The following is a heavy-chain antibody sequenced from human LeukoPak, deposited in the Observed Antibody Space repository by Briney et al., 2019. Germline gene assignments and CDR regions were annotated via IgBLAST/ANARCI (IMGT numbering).Heavy chain of an antibody. V-gene: IGHV4-31*03. D-gene: IGHD2-15*01. Sequence: PSETLSLTCTVSGGSISSGGHYWSWIRQHPGKGLEWIGYIYYSGSTYYNPSLKSRVTISVDTSKNQFSLKLSSVTAADTAVYYCARVKQGYCSGGSCYSMAFDIWGQGTMVTVSS. CDR2: IYYSGST. J-gene: IGHJ3*02. CDR3: ARVKQGYCSGGSCYSMAFDI. CDR1: GGSISSGGHY.